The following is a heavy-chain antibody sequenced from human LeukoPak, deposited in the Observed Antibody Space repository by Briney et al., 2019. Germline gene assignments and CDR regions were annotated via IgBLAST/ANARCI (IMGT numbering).Heavy chain of an antibody. J-gene: IGHJ4*02. V-gene: IGHV3-23*01. CDR3: AMIESSGWSHFDY. D-gene: IGHD6-19*01. Sequence: GGSLRLSCAASGFTFSSYGMSWVRQAPGKGLEWVSAISGSGGSTYYADSVKGRFTISRDNSKNTLYLQMNSLRAEDTAVYYCAMIESSGWSHFDYWGQGTLVTVSS. CDR2: ISGSGGST. CDR1: GFTFSSYG.